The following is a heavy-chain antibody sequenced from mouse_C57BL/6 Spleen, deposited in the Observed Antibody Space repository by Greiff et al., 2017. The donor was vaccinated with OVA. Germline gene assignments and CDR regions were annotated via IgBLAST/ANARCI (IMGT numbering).Heavy chain of an antibody. V-gene: IGHV1-80*01. CDR2: IYPGDGDT. CDR1: GYAFSSYW. J-gene: IGHJ4*01. Sequence: VQLQQSGAELVKPGASVKISCKASGYAFSSYWMNWVKQRPGKGLEWIGQIYPGDGDTNYNGKFKGKATLTADKSSSTAYMQLSSLTSEDSAVYFCARSETTVVATRAMDYWGQGTSVTVSS. CDR3: ARSETTVVATRAMDY. D-gene: IGHD1-1*01.